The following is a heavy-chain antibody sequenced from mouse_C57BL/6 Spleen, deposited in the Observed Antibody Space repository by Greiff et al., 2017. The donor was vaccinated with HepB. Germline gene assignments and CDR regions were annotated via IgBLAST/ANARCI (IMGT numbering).Heavy chain of an antibody. J-gene: IGHJ3*01. CDR3: ARPTVVATKGFAY. CDR2: ISSGSSTI. V-gene: IGHV5-17*01. D-gene: IGHD1-1*01. Sequence: EVKLVESGGGLVKPGGSLKLSCAASGFTFSDYGMHWVRQAPEKGLEWVAYISSGSSTIYYADTVKGRFTISRDNAKNTLFLQMTSLRSEDTAMYYCARPTVVATKGFAYWGQGTLVTVSA. CDR1: GFTFSDYG.